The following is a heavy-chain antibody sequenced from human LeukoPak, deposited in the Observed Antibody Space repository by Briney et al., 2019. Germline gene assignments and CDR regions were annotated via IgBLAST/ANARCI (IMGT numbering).Heavy chain of an antibody. J-gene: IGHJ6*03. V-gene: IGHV3-23*01. D-gene: IGHD2-8*01. CDR1: GFTFSSYA. CDR2: ISGSGGST. CDR3: AKDQDVYYYYYYYMDV. Sequence: GGSLRLSCAASGFTFSSYAMSWVRQAPGKGLEWVSAISGSGGSTYYADSVKGRFTIPRDNSKNTLYLQMNGLRAEDTAVYYCAKDQDVYYYYYYYMDVWGKGTTVTVSS.